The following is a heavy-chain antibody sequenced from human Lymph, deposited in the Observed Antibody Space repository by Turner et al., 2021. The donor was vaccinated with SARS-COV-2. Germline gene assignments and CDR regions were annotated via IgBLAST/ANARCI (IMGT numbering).Heavy chain of an antibody. V-gene: IGHV3-53*04. Sequence: EVQLVESGGGLVQPGGSLRLSCAASGITVSRIYMSWVRQAPGKGLEWVSVIYSGGSSYYADSVKGRFTISRHNSKNTLYLQMNSLRAEDTAVYYCARDLDTAGGMDVWGQGTTVTVSS. CDR2: IYSGGSS. CDR1: GITVSRIY. CDR3: ARDLDTAGGMDV. D-gene: IGHD5-18*01. J-gene: IGHJ6*02.